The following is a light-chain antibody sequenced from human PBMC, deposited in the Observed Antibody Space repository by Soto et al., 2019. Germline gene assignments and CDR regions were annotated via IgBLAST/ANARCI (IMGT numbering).Light chain of an antibody. CDR2: GAS. CDR1: QTVDSNY. V-gene: IGKV3-20*01. J-gene: IGKJ1*01. CDR3: QQYGSSPPRT. Sequence: EIVLTQSPGTLSLSPGEGATLSCRASQTVDSNYLAWYQQKPGQAPRLLIYGASTRATDVPDRFSGSGSGADFTLSISRLEPEDFAVYYCQQYGSSPPRTFGQGTKVEMK.